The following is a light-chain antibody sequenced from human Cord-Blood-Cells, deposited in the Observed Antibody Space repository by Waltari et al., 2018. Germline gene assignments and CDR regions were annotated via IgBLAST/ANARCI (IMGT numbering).Light chain of an antibody. CDR3: CSYAGSYTWV. CDR2: DVS. CDR1: SSDVGGYNY. J-gene: IGLJ3*02. V-gene: IGLV2-11*01. Sequence: QSALTQPRSVSGSPGQSVTISCTGTSSDVGGYNYVSWYQQHPGKAPKLMIYDVSKRPAGLPDRFSGSKSGNTASLTISGLQAEDEADYYGCSYAGSYTWVFGGGTKLTVL.